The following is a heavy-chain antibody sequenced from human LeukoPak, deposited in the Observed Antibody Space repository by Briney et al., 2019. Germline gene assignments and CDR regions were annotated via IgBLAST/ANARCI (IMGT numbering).Heavy chain of an antibody. Sequence: ASVKVSCKASGGTFSSYAISWVRQAPGRGLEWMGRIIPILGIANYAQKFQGRVTITADKSTSTAYMELSSLRSEDTAVYYCARDGAPYYDSSGYSLEYFQHWGQGTLVTVSS. CDR3: ARDGAPYYDSSGYSLEYFQH. V-gene: IGHV1-69*04. J-gene: IGHJ1*01. CDR2: IIPILGIA. CDR1: GGTFSSYA. D-gene: IGHD3-22*01.